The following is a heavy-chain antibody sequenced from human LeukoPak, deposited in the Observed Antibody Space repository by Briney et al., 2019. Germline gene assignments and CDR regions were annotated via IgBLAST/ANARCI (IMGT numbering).Heavy chain of an antibody. Sequence: SETLSLTCTVSGGSISSSSYYWGWIRQPPGKGLEWIGSIYYSGSTYYNPSLKSRVTISVDTSKNQFSLKLSSVTAADTAVYYCARAVNDFWSGGYYYYYYMDVWGKGTTVTVSS. CDR2: IYYSGST. D-gene: IGHD3-3*01. CDR3: ARAVNDFWSGGYYYYYYMDV. CDR1: GGSISSSSYY. V-gene: IGHV4-39*07. J-gene: IGHJ6*03.